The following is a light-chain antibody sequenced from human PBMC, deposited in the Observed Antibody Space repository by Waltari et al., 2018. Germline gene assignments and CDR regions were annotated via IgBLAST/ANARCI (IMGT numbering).Light chain of an antibody. CDR3: HQHYTTPWT. CDR1: RRVFYTDNNKIY. J-gene: IGKJ1*01. Sequence: DIAMTQSPDSLAVSLGERATINCKSSRRVFYTDNNKIYLTWYQQKPGQPPQLLISWASTRESGVPDRFIGSGSGTDFTLTISSLQAEDVAVYYCHQHYTTPWTFGQGTLVEL. V-gene: IGKV4-1*01. CDR2: WAS.